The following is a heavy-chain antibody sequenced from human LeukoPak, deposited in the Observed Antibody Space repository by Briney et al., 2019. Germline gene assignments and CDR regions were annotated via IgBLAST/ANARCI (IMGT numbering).Heavy chain of an antibody. CDR1: GFTFSSYS. Sequence: GGSLRLSCAASGFTFSSYSMNWVRQAPGKGLEWVSSISSSSSYIYYADSAKGRFTISRDNAKNSLYLQMNSLRAEDTAVYYCARQYSSSSPFDYWGQGTLVTVSS. D-gene: IGHD6-6*01. CDR3: ARQYSSSSPFDY. V-gene: IGHV3-21*01. J-gene: IGHJ4*02. CDR2: ISSSSSYI.